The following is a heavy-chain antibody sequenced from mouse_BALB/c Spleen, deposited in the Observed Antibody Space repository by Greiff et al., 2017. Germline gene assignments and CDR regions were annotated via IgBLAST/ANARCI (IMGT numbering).Heavy chain of an antibody. CDR3: ARSYYYFDY. CDR2: ISYSGST. D-gene: IGHD1-1*01. J-gene: IGHJ2*01. CDR1: GYSITSDYA. V-gene: IGHV3-2*02. Sequence: EVQGVESGPGLVKPSQSLSLTCTVTGYSITSDYAWNWIRQFPGNKLEWMGYISYSGSTSYNPSLKSRISITRDTSKNQFFLQLNSVTTEDTATYYCARSYYYFDYWGQGTTLTVSS.